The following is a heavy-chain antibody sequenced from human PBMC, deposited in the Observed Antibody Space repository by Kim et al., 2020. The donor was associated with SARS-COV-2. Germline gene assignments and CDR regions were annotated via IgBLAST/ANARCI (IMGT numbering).Heavy chain of an antibody. CDR3: ARARGPPRFDP. V-gene: IGHV4-59*01. CDR1: GGSISSYY. J-gene: IGHJ5*02. Sequence: SETLSLTCTVSGGSISSYYWSWIRQPPGKGLEWIGYIYYSGSTNYNPSLKSRVTTSVDTSKNQFSLKLSSVTAADTAVYYCARARGPPRFDPWGQGTLVTVSS. CDR2: IYYSGST.